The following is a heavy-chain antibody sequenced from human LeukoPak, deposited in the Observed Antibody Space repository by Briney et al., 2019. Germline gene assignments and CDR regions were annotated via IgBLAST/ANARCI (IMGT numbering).Heavy chain of an antibody. D-gene: IGHD4-17*01. CDR3: ARGLGSGDYVANAFDF. J-gene: IGHJ3*01. CDR1: GFTTHYW. CDR2: ISGSGSYI. V-gene: IGHV3-21*01. Sequence: PGGSLRLSCTASGFTTHYWLNWVRQAPGKGLEWVSSISGSGSYIHYADSMKGRFTISRDNAKKSVYLHMSRLRAEDTAVYYCARGLGSGDYVANAFDFWGRGTTVSVS.